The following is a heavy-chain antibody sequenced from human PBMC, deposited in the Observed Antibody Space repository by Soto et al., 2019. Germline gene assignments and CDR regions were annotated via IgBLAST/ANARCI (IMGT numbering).Heavy chain of an antibody. CDR2: IIPIFGTA. CDR3: ARGRDIVVVTDAIWTYYYYGLDV. CDR1: GGTFSSYA. Sequence: SVKVSCKASGGTFSSYAISWVRQAPGQGLEWMGGIIPIFGTANYAQKFQGRVTITADESTSTAYMELSSLRSEDTAVYYCARGRDIVVVTDAIWTYYYYGLDVWGQGTTVTVSS. J-gene: IGHJ6*02. D-gene: IGHD2-2*01. V-gene: IGHV1-69*13.